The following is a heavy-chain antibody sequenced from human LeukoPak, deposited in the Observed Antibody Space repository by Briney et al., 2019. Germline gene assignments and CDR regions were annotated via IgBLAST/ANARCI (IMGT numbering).Heavy chain of an antibody. CDR3: ARDPVAKNWFDP. J-gene: IGHJ5*02. CDR1: GGSISSYY. V-gene: IGHV4-59*01. Sequence: PSETLSLTCTVSGGSISSYYWSWIRQPPGKGLEWIGYIYYSGSTNYNPSLKSRVTISVDTSKNQFSLKLSSVTAADTAVYYCARDPVAKNWFDPRGQGTLVTVSS. CDR2: IYYSGST. D-gene: IGHD2-15*01.